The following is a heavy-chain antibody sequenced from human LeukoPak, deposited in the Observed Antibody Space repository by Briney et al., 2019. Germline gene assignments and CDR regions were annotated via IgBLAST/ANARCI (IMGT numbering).Heavy chain of an antibody. J-gene: IGHJ4*02. D-gene: IGHD3-22*01. V-gene: IGHV3-23*01. Sequence: PGGSLRLSCAASGFTFSSYAMSWVRQAPGKGLEWVSGISTSGGSTSYADSVKGRFTISRDNPRNTLYMQMNSLRAVDTALYYCAIMHPYYDGSGYWVQWGQGTLVTVSS. CDR2: ISTSGGST. CDR3: AIMHPYYDGSGYWVQ. CDR1: GFTFSSYA.